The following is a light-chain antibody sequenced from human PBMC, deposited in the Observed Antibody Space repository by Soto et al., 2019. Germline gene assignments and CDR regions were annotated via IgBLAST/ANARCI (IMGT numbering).Light chain of an antibody. CDR2: KVS. J-gene: IGKJ1*01. V-gene: IGKV1-5*03. Sequence: DIQMTQSPSSLSASVGDRVTITCRASQGIRSGLGWYQQKPGKAPKLLIYKVSSLESGVPSRFSGSGSGTEFTLTISSLLPDDFATYYCQQYNTHWTFGQGTKVDIK. CDR3: QQYNTHWT. CDR1: QGIRSG.